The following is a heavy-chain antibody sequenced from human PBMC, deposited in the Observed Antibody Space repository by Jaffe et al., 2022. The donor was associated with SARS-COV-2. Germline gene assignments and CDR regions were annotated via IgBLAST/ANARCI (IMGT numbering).Heavy chain of an antibody. CDR3: ARDGTRNYGSGAPNWFDP. J-gene: IGHJ5*02. CDR2: ISPYNGDP. D-gene: IGHD3-10*01. V-gene: IGHV1-18*01. CDR1: GYTFTSFD. Sequence: QVQLVQSGAEVKKPGASVKVSCETSGYTFTSFDITWVRQAPGQGFEWMGRISPYNGDPNYEARFQDRLTMTTDRYTSTAYMELRSLRPDDTAVYYCARDGTRNYGSGAPNWFDPWGQGTLVTVSS.